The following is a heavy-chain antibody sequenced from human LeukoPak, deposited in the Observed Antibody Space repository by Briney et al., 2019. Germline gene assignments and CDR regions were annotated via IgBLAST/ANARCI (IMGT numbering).Heavy chain of an antibody. D-gene: IGHD5-18*01. Sequence: GASVKVSCKASGYTFTGYYMHWVRQAPGQGLEWMGGIIPIFGTANYAQKFQGRVTMTRDTSISTAYMELSRLRSDDTAVYYCARTRGYSYGDNFDYWGQGTLVTVSS. J-gene: IGHJ4*02. CDR2: IIPIFGTA. CDR1: GYTFTGYY. CDR3: ARTRGYSYGDNFDY. V-gene: IGHV1-2*02.